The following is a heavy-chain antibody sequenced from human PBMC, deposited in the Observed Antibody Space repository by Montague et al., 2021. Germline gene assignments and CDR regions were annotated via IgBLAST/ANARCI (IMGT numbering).Heavy chain of an antibody. J-gene: IGHJ3*01. CDR3: ASEWSGFDF. CDR2: IYSSGNT. D-gene: IGHD1-26*01. CDR1: GDSMNTYK. V-gene: IGHV4-59*01. Sequence: SETLSLTCTVSGDSMNTYKWNWIRQPPGKGLEWIGYIYSSGNTNYNPSLKSRVTISVDTSRNQFSLEFSSVTAADTAMYYCASEWSGFDFWGHGTMVTVSS.